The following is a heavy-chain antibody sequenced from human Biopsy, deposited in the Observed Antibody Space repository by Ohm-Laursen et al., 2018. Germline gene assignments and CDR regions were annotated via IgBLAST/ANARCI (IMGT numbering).Heavy chain of an antibody. J-gene: IGHJ4*02. CDR3: ALAAAQTVTHFDY. V-gene: IGHV3-23*01. CDR2: ISGSGGNT. D-gene: IGHD4-17*01. CDR1: GFIFSTYT. Sequence: SLRLSCTASGFIFSTYTMNWVRQAPGKGLEWVSTISGSGGNTYYADSVRGRFTVSRDGSKSTLYLQMSSLRADDTAVYYCALAAAQTVTHFDYWGQGTLVTVSS.